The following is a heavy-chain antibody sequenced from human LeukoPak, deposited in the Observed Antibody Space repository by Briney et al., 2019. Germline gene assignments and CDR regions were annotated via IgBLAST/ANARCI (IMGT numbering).Heavy chain of an antibody. Sequence: GGSLRLSCAASGFTFSDYYMSWIRQAPGKGLEWVSGISGSGGSTYYADSVKGRFTISRDNSKNTVYLQMNSLRAGDTAVYYCAKAGDDSSASVDFHLWGRGTLVTVSS. V-gene: IGHV3-23*01. CDR2: ISGSGGST. CDR3: AKAGDDSSASVDFHL. D-gene: IGHD3-22*01. J-gene: IGHJ2*01. CDR1: GFTFSDYY.